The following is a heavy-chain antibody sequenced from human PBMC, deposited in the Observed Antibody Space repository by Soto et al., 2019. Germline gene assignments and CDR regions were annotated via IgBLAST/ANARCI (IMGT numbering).Heavy chain of an antibody. J-gene: IGHJ3*02. CDR2: IYYSGST. D-gene: IGHD4-17*01. V-gene: IGHV4-30-4*01. Sequence: SETLSLTCTVSGGSISSGDYYWSWIRQPPGKGLEWIGYIYYSGSTYYNPSLKSRVTISVDTSKNQFSLKLSSVTAADTAVYYCARDQTVKGAFDIWGQGTMVTVSS. CDR1: GGSISSGDYY. CDR3: ARDQTVKGAFDI.